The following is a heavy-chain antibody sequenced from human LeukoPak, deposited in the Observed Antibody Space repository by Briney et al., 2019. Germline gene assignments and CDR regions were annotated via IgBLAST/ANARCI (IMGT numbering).Heavy chain of an antibody. J-gene: IGHJ4*02. D-gene: IGHD3-10*01. V-gene: IGHV3-30*18. CDR2: ISYDGSNK. Sequence: GRSLRLSCAASGFTVSSYGMHWVRQAPGKGLEWVAVISYDGSNKYYADSVKGRFTISRDNSKTTLYLQMNSLTAAATALYYCAKHRGFSFASGSSELDYWGQGPLVPVSS. CDR1: GFTVSSYG. CDR3: AKHRGFSFASGSSELDY.